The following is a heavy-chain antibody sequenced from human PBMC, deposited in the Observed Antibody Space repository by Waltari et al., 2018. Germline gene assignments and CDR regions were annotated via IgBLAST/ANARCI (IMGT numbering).Heavy chain of an antibody. CDR1: GGSISSGSYY. CDR3: ARRRIVPAAKGAFDI. CDR2: INTSGST. J-gene: IGHJ3*02. D-gene: IGHD2-2*01. Sequence: QVQLQESGPGLVKPSQTLSLTCTVSGGSISSGSYYWSWIRQPAGKGLEWIGRINTSGSTNSNPSLKSRVTISVDTSKNQFSLKLSSVTAADTAVYYCARRRIVPAAKGAFDIWGQGTMVTVSS. V-gene: IGHV4-61*02.